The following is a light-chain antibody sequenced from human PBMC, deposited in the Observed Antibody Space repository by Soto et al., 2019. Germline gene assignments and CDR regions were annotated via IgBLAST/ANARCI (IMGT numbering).Light chain of an antibody. Sequence: EMMMAHAPATKYVSPGERATLSCRASQSVGSDLAWYQQKPGQAPRLLIYGESTRATGIPARFSGSGSGTEFTLTISSLQSEDFAVYYCQQYNNWRTFGQGTKVDIK. J-gene: IGKJ1*01. V-gene: IGKV3-15*01. CDR3: QQYNNWRT. CDR1: QSVGSD. CDR2: GES.